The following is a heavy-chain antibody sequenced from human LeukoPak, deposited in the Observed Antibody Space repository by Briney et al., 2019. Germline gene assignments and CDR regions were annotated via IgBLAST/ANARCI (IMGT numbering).Heavy chain of an antibody. Sequence: ASVKVSCKASGYTFTSYGISWVRQAPGQELEWMGWISAYNGNTNYAQKLQGRVTMTTDTSTSTAYMELRSLRSDDTAVYYCARGGITYYYDSSGYPWYFDYWGQGTLVTVSS. CDR2: ISAYNGNT. D-gene: IGHD3-22*01. J-gene: IGHJ4*02. CDR1: GYTFTSYG. V-gene: IGHV1-18*01. CDR3: ARGGITYYYDSSGYPWYFDY.